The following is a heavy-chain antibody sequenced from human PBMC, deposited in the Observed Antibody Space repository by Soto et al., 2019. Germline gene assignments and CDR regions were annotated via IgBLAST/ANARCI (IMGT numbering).Heavy chain of an antibody. CDR1: GFTFSSYA. J-gene: IGHJ5*02. V-gene: IGHV3-23*01. CDR2: ISGSGGST. D-gene: IGHD6-6*01. Sequence: GGSLRLSCAASGFTFSSYAMSWVHQAPGKGLEWVSAISGSGGSTYYADSVKGRFTISRDNSKNTLYLQMNSLRAEDTAVYYCAKSFLAAARPDWFDPWGQGTLVTVSS. CDR3: AKSFLAAARPDWFDP.